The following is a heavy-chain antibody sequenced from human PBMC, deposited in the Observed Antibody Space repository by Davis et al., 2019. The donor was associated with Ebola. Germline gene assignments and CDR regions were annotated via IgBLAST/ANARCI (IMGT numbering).Heavy chain of an antibody. CDR2: MNPNSGNA. Sequence: ASVKVSCKASGYTFTSYDINWVRQATGQGLEWMGWMNPNSGNAGYAQKFQGRITMTRNISISTAYMELSSLRSEDTAVYYCARRVGARSGFDYWGQGTLVTVSS. J-gene: IGHJ4*02. CDR1: GYTFTSYD. V-gene: IGHV1-8*01. D-gene: IGHD1-26*01. CDR3: ARRVGARSGFDY.